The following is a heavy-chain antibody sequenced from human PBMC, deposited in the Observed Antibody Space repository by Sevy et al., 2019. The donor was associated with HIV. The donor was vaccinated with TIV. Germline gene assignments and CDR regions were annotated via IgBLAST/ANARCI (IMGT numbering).Heavy chain of an antibody. CDR3: ARDTRYYYDSSGYYAPDAFDI. V-gene: IGHV3-21*01. Sequence: GGSLRLSCAASGFTFSSYSMNWVRQAPGNGLEWVSSISSSSSYIYYADSVKGRFTISRDNAKNSLYLQMNSLRAEDTAVYYCARDTRYYYDSSGYYAPDAFDIWGQGTMVTVSS. D-gene: IGHD3-22*01. J-gene: IGHJ3*02. CDR1: GFTFSSYS. CDR2: ISSSSSYI.